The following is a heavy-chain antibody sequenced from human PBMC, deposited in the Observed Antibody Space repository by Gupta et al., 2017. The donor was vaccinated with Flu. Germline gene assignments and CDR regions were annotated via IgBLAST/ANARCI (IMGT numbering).Heavy chain of an antibody. CDR1: GSSFSGYY. V-gene: IGHV4-34*12. CDR2: IIPGGGA. CDR3: ASVLWPMKVGGTYGSHEH. Sequence: QVQLLQWGAGLLKPSETLSLTCAVSGSSFSGYYWSWIRQPPGKGLEWIGEIIPGGGANYNPSLRGRVTLSTDMSKSHFSLNLRSVTAADTAVYYCASVLWPMKVGGTYGSHEHWGQGTLVTVSS. J-gene: IGHJ4*02. D-gene: IGHD3-22*01.